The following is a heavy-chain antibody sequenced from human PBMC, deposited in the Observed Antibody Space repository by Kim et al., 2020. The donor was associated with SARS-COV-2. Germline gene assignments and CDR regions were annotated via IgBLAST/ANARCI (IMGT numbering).Heavy chain of an antibody. D-gene: IGHD6-19*01. CDR3: TRVNPIAGGWYDAFDI. CDR2: IRSKPNNYAT. Sequence: GGSLRLSCAASGFTFGGSTMHWVRQASGKGLEWVGRIRSKPNNYATAYAASVKGRFTISRDDSKNTAYLQMSSLKTEDTAVYYCTRVNPIAGGWYDAFDIWGQGTMVTVSS. J-gene: IGHJ3*02. CDR1: GFTFGGST. V-gene: IGHV3-73*01.